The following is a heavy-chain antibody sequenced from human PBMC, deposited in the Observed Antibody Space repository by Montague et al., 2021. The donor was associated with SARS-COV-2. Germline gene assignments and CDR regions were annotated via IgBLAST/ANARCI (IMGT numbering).Heavy chain of an antibody. CDR3: ASLKAPYCSSTSCYSASWFDP. CDR2: IYYSGST. Sequence: SETLSLTCTVSGGSISSSSYYWGWIRQPPGEGLEWIGSIYYSGSTYYNPSLKSRVTISVDTSKNQFSLKLSSVTAEDTAVYYCASLKAPYCSSTSCYSASWFDPWGQGTLVTVSS. D-gene: IGHD2-2*01. CDR1: GGSISSSSYY. V-gene: IGHV4-39*01. J-gene: IGHJ5*02.